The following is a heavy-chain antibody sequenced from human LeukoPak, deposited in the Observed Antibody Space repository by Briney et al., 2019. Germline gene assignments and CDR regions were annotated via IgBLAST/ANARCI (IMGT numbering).Heavy chain of an antibody. CDR2: ISGSGGST. J-gene: IGHJ4*02. Sequence: PGGSLRLSCAASGFTFSSYAMSWVRRAPGKGLEWISAISGSGGSTYYVDSVKGRFTISRDNPKNTLYLQMNSLRVEDTAVYYCAKLPVAGLYFDYWGQGTLVTVSS. CDR3: AKLPVAGLYFDY. CDR1: GFTFSSYA. D-gene: IGHD6-19*01. V-gene: IGHV3-23*01.